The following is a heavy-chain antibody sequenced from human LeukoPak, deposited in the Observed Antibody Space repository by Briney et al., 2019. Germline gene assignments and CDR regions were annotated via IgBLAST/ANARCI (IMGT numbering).Heavy chain of an antibody. D-gene: IGHD2-2*01. CDR2: ISSSSSYT. J-gene: IGHJ6*04. CDR1: GFTFSDYY. CDR3: ARSPAYCSSTSCPTYYYGMDV. V-gene: IGHV3-11*06. Sequence: PGGSLRLSCAASGFTFSDYYMSWIRQAPGKGLEWVSYISSSSSYTNYADSVKGRFTISRDNAKNSLYLQMNSLRAEDTAVYYCARSPAYCSSTSCPTYYYGMDVWGKGTTVTVSS.